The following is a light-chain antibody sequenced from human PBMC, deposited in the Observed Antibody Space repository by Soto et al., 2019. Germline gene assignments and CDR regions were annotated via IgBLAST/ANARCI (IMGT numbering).Light chain of an antibody. CDR3: QQYNSYSRT. V-gene: IGKV1-5*01. Sequence: DIQMTQSPSTLSASVGDKVTITCRASQSIGGWLAWYQRKPGKAPKLLIFDASSLESGVPPRFSGSGSGTEFTLTISSLQPDDFAIYYCQQYNSYSRTFGQGTKVEIK. CDR2: DAS. CDR1: QSIGGW. J-gene: IGKJ1*01.